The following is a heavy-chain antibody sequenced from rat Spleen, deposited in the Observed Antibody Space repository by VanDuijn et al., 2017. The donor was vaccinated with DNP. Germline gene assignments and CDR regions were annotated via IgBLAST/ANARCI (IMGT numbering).Heavy chain of an antibody. Sequence: EVQLVESGGGLVQPGRSLKLSCAASGFTFTDYNMAWVRQAPKKGLEWVAYIGSPAYAPYHGDSVKGRFTISRDNAKSTLYLQMNSLRSEDMATYYCARGMVIIYFDYWGQGVMVTVSS. D-gene: IGHD1-12*03. CDR2: IGSPAYAP. V-gene: IGHV5-7*01. CDR1: GFTFTDYN. CDR3: ARGMVIIYFDY. J-gene: IGHJ2*01.